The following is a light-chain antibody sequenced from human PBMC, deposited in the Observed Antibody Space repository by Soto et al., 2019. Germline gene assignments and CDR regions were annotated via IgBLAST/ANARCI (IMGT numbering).Light chain of an antibody. V-gene: IGLV1-40*01. J-gene: IGLJ1*01. CDR3: QSYDSSLNRV. Sequence: QSVLSQPPSVSGAPVQRITISCTGSSSNIGANYDVHWYRQVPGTAPKLLRSGDNNRPSGVADRFSGSKSGTSASLAITRLQAEDEADYYCQSYDSSLNRVFGTGTKVTVL. CDR2: GDN. CDR1: SSNIGANYD.